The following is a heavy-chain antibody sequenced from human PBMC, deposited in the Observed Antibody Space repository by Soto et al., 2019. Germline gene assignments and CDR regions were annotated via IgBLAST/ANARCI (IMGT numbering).Heavy chain of an antibody. D-gene: IGHD2-21*02. V-gene: IGHV5-10-1*01. CDR3: ARQEIVVTAVYYYYYGMDV. CDR2: IDPSDSYT. CDR1: GYSFTSYW. J-gene: IGHJ6*02. Sequence: GESLKISCKGSGYSFTSYWISWVRQMPGKGLEWMGRIDPSDSYTNYSPSFQGHVTISADKSISTAYLQWSSLKASDTAMYYCARQEIVVTAVYYYYYGMDVWGQGTTVTVSS.